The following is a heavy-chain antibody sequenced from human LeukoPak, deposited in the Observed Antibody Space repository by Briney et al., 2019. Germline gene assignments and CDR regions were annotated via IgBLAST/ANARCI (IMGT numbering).Heavy chain of an antibody. J-gene: IGHJ4*02. Sequence: PSETLSLTCRVSGGSISSSGYYWGWIRQPPGKGLEWIGSVYYSGTTYYNPSLKSRVTISVDPSKSQFSLRLTSVTAADTAVYYCAREYSSSRYDYWGRGSLVSVSS. CDR2: VYYSGTT. CDR3: AREYSSSRYDY. CDR1: GGSISSSGYY. D-gene: IGHD2-2*01. V-gene: IGHV4-39*07.